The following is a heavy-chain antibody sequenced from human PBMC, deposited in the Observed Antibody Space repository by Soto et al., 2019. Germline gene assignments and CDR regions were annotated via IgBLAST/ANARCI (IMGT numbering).Heavy chain of an antibody. D-gene: IGHD6-13*01. Sequence: EVQLVESGGGLVQPGGSLRLSCAASGFTFSSYSMNWVRQAPGKGLEWVSYISSSSSTIYYADSVKGRFTISRDNAKNSLYLQMNSLRAEDTAVYYCARHPERIAEIGWFENWCQGTLVTVSS. CDR2: ISSSSSTI. CDR3: ARHPERIAEIGWFEN. V-gene: IGHV3-48*01. CDR1: GFTFSSYS. J-gene: IGHJ5*02.